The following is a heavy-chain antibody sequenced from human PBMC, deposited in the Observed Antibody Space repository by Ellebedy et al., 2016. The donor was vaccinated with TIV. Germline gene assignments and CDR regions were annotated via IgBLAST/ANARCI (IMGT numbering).Heavy chain of an antibody. CDR2: VNSVSTSM. D-gene: IGHD2-15*01. CDR1: RSNFNSLA. Sequence: GESLKISCVVSRSNFNSLAMSWVRQAPGKGLEWVSAVNSVSTSMFYADSVKGRFTISRDNAQNTLFLQMNSLRVEDTAVYYCARGWSTPDSWGQGTLVIVSS. V-gene: IGHV3-21*06. CDR3: ARGWSTPDS. J-gene: IGHJ4*02.